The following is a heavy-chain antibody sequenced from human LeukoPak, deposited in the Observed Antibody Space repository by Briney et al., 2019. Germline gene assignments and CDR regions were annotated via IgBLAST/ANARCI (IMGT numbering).Heavy chain of an antibody. CDR2: INPSGGST. CDR1: GYTFTSYY. CDR3: AGGGPDPTVLNYYYYGMDV. J-gene: IGHJ6*02. D-gene: IGHD4-23*01. Sequence: ASVKVSCKASGYTFTSYYMHWVRQAPGQGPEWMGIINPSGGSTSYAQKFQGRVTMTRDTSTSTVYMELSSLRSEDTAVYYCAGGGPDPTVLNYYYYGMDVWGQGTTVTVS. V-gene: IGHV1-46*01.